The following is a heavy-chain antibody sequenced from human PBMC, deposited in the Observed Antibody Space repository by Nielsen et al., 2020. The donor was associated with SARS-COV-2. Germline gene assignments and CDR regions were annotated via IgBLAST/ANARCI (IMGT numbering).Heavy chain of an antibody. Sequence: ASVKVSCKASGYTFTSYGISWVRQAPGQGLEWMGWISAYNGNTNYAQKLQGRVTMTTDTSTSTAYMELRSLRSDDTAVYYCARGVPAYGGNRVYYYGMDVWGQGTTVTVSS. CDR2: ISAYNGNT. D-gene: IGHD4-23*01. J-gene: IGHJ6*02. CDR3: ARGVPAYGGNRVYYYGMDV. V-gene: IGHV1-18*01. CDR1: GYTFTSYG.